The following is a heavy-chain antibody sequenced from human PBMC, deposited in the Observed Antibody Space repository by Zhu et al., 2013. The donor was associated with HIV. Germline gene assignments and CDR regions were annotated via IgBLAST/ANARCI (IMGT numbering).Heavy chain of an antibody. CDR3: AREMDSGYDPGSIAFDI. D-gene: IGHD5-12*01. J-gene: IGHJ3*02. CDR1: GGTFSSYA. V-gene: IGHV1-69*06. Sequence: VQLVQSGAEVKKPGSSVKASCKASGGTFSSYAISWVRQAPGQGLEWMGGIIPIFGTANYAQKFQGRVTITADKSTSTAYMELSSLRSEDTAVYYCAREMDSGYDPGSIAFDIWGQGQWSPSLQ. CDR2: IIPIFGTA.